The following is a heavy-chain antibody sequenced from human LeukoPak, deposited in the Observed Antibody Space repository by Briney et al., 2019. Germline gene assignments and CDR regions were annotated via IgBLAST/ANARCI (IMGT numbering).Heavy chain of an antibody. CDR1: VGSISSGGYY. V-gene: IGHV4-31*03. CDR3: ARDSPNGDYGSDY. Sequence: SETLSLTCTVSVGSISSGGYYCSWIRQHPGKCLEWIGYIYYSGSTYYNPSLKSRVTISVDTSKNQLSLKLSSVTAADTAVYYCARDSPNGDYGSDYWGQGTLVTVSS. J-gene: IGHJ4*02. D-gene: IGHD4-17*01. CDR2: IYYSGST.